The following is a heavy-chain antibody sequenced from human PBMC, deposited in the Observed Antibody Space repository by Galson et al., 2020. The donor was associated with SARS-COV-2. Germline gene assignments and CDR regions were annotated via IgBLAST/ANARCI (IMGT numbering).Heavy chain of an antibody. CDR1: GFRFTNYW. D-gene: IGHD6-13*01. J-gene: IGHJ4*02. CDR3: ARHKAIAASGGDY. Sequence: KIGESLKISCKGSGFRFTNYWIGWVRQMPGKGLEWMGIIYPGDSDTRYSPSFQGQVTISADNSISTAYLQWSSLKASDTAMYYCARHKAIAASGGDYWGQGTLVTVSP. V-gene: IGHV5-51*01. CDR2: IYPGDSDT.